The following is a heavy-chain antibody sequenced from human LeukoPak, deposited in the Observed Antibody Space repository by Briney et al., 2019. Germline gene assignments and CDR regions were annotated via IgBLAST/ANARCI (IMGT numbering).Heavy chain of an antibody. Sequence: GGSLRLSCAASGFTFSSYGMSWVRQAPGKGLEWVSGISSSGGSTYYTDSVKGRFTISRDNSQNTLYVQMNSLRAEDTAVYYCAKAPMYYYDSGGFYYFHYWGQGTLVTVSS. CDR1: GFTFSSYG. V-gene: IGHV3-23*01. J-gene: IGHJ4*02. D-gene: IGHD3-22*01. CDR2: ISSSGGST. CDR3: AKAPMYYYDSGGFYYFHY.